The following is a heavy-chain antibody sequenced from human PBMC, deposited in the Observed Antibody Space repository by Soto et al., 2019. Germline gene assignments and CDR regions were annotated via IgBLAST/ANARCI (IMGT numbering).Heavy chain of an antibody. CDR2: ISYDGSNK. Sequence: GGSLRLSCAASGFTFSSYAMHWVRQAPGKGLEWVAVISYDGSNKYYADSVKGRFTISRDNSKNTLYLQMNSLRAEDTAVYYCATDKSPDYDFWSGTHYYYYGMDVWGQGTTVTVSS. CDR1: GFTFSSYA. J-gene: IGHJ6*02. V-gene: IGHV3-30-3*01. CDR3: ATDKSPDYDFWSGTHYYYYGMDV. D-gene: IGHD3-3*01.